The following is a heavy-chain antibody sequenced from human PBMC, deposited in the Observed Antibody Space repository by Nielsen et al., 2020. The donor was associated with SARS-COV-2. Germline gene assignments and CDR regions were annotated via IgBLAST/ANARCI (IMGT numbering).Heavy chain of an antibody. CDR1: GFTFSSFA. CDR3: AKVPAN. V-gene: IGHV3-23*01. Sequence: GESLKISCAASGFTFSSFAMSWARQTPGKGLQWVSTISGSGGSTYYADSVKGRFTISRDNSKNTLYVQMNSLRAEDTAVYYCAKVPANWGQGTLVTVSS. CDR2: ISGSGGST. J-gene: IGHJ4*02.